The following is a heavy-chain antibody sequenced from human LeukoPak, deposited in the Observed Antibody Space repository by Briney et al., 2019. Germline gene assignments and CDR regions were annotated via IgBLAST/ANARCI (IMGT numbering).Heavy chain of an antibody. D-gene: IGHD6-25*01. CDR3: ASNAKYSSARSLDY. CDR1: GGSISSSNW. J-gene: IGHJ4*02. CDR2: IYHSGST. Sequence: TSETLSLTCAVSGGSISSSNWWSWVRQPPGKGLEWIGEIYHSGSTNYNPSLKSRVTISVDKSKNQFSLKLSSVTAADTAVYYCASNAKYSSARSLDYWGQGTLVTVSS. V-gene: IGHV4-4*02.